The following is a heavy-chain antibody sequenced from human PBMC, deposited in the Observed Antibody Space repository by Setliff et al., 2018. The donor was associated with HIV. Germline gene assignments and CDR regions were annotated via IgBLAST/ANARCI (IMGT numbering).Heavy chain of an antibody. CDR1: GGSISSGGYY. CDR2: IYYSGST. J-gene: IGHJ3*02. Sequence: SETLSLTCTVSGGSISSGGYYWSWIRQHPGKGLEWIGYIYYSGSTNYNPSLKSRVTISVDTSKNQLSLKLSSVTAADTAVYYCARDPYYYDSSGYLSAFDIWGQGTMVTVSS. CDR3: ARDPYYYDSSGYLSAFDI. V-gene: IGHV4-31*03. D-gene: IGHD3-22*01.